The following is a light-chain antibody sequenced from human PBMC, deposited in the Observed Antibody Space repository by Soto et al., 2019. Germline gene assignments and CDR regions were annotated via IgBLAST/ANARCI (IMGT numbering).Light chain of an antibody. V-gene: IGKV1-5*03. J-gene: IGKJ1*01. CDR3: QHYNSYSEA. CDR1: QTISSW. Sequence: DIPMTQSPSTLSGSVGDSVTISCRASQTISSWLAWYQQKPGKAPKVLIYKASTLKSGVPSRFSGSGSGTEFTLTISSLQPDDVATYYCQHYNSYSEALGQGTKVDIK. CDR2: KAS.